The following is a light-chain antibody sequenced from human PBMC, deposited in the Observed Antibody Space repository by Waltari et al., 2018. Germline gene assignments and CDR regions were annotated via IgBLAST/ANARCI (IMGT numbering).Light chain of an antibody. CDR2: DVV. CDR1: SSDIGAYDY. J-gene: IGLJ2*01. V-gene: IGLV2-14*01. CDR3: SSFTSSASLI. Sequence: QSALTQPASVSGSPGQSITISCSGTSSDIGAYDYVSWYQQYPGEAPKFIIYDVVKRPSVFSNRFSGSKSGNTASLTISGLQAEDEDDYHCSSFTSSASLIFGGGTKLTVL.